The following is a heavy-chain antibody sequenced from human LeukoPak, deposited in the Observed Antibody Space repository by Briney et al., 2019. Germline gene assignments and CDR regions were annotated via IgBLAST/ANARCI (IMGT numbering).Heavy chain of an antibody. J-gene: IGHJ3*02. D-gene: IGHD6-13*01. CDR3: ARGIQSSFDI. CDR1: GGPISSGGYY. Sequence: SETLSLTCTVSGGPISSGGYYWSWIRQHPGKGLEWIGYIYYSGSTYYNPSLKSRVTISVDTSKNQFSLKLSSVTAADTAVYYCARGIQSSFDIWGQGTMVTVSS. CDR2: IYYSGST. V-gene: IGHV4-31*03.